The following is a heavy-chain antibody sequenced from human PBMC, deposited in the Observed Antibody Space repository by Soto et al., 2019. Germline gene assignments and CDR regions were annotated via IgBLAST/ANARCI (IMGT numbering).Heavy chain of an antibody. CDR1: GFSVSSKY. J-gene: IGHJ6*04. CDR2: IQSGGTT. D-gene: IGHD2-8*01. CDR3: TRDDVHFNGDRYYGVPMDD. V-gene: IGHV3-66*01. Sequence: EVQLVESGGDLVQPGGSLRLSCAASGFSVSSKYMSWVRQAPGKGLEWVSLIQSGGTTYYAGSVKGRFTISRDYSENTLFLKMNRLRVEDTAVYYCTRDDVHFNGDRYYGVPMDDGGKGNTVTVSA.